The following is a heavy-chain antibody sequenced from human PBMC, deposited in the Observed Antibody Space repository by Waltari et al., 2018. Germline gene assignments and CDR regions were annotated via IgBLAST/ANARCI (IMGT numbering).Heavy chain of an antibody. CDR1: GYTFTTYS. CDR3: TRRYSSSWPFDY. V-gene: IGHV1-3*04. CDR2: INTETGYT. Sequence: QVQLLQSGAEVRRPGASVKVTCKASGYTFTTYSIHWMRQAPGQRLGWMGWINTETGYTKYSQKFQGRLTITRDTSASTAYMDLGSLKSEDTALYFCTRRYSSSWPFDYWGQGTLVTVSS. D-gene: IGHD6-13*01. J-gene: IGHJ4*02.